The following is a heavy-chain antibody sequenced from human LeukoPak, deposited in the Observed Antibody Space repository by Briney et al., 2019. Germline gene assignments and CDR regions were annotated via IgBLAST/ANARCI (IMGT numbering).Heavy chain of an antibody. CDR2: ISESGDKT. J-gene: IGHJ4*02. CDR3: AKQWVDC. V-gene: IGHV3-23*01. Sequence: GGSLRLSCAASGFTFNNYAMNLVRQAPGKGLEWVSSISESGDKTDYADSVKGRFTISRDNSRNTLYLQMNSLRAEDTALYYCAKQWVDCWGQGTLVTVSS. D-gene: IGHD6-19*01. CDR1: GFTFNNYA.